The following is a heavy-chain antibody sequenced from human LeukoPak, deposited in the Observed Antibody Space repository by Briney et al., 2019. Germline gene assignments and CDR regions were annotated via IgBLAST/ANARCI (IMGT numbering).Heavy chain of an antibody. J-gene: IGHJ3*02. D-gene: IGHD3-22*01. CDR1: GFTFSSYS. V-gene: IGHV3-21*01. CDR3: ARDMIVVVMGDAFDI. CDR2: ISSTSNYI. Sequence: GGSLRLFCAASGFTFSSYSMNWVRQAPGKGLEEVSSISSTSNYIYYADSVKGRFTISRDNAKNSLYLQMNSLRAEDTAVYYCARDMIVVVMGDAFDIWGQGTMVTVSS.